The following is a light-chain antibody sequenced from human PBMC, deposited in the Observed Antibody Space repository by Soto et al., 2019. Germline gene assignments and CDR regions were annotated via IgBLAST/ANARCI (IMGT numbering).Light chain of an antibody. J-gene: IGKJ2*01. CDR2: GAS. CDR3: QQYDSWPPSYT. CDR1: QSVGSY. Sequence: EIVMTQSPATLSVSLGDRATLSCRASQSVGSYLAWYQQNPGQAPRLLIYGASTRATGIPARFSGSGSETDFTLTISSLQSEDFAVYYCQQYDSWPPSYTFGQGTKLEIK. V-gene: IGKV3-15*01.